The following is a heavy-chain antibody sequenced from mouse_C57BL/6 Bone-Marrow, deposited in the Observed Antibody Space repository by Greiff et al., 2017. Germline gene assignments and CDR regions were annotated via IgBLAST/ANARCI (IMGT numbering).Heavy chain of an antibody. V-gene: IGHV5-4*01. CDR3: ARDPLYYGNYDY. J-gene: IGHJ2*01. CDR1: GFTFSSYA. D-gene: IGHD2-1*01. Sequence: EVKLVESGGGLVKPGGSLKLSCAASGFTFSSYAMSWVRQTPEKRLEWVATISDGGSYTYYPDNVKGRFTISRDNAKNNLYLQMSHLKSEDTAMYYCARDPLYYGNYDYWGRGTALTVTS. CDR2: ISDGGSYT.